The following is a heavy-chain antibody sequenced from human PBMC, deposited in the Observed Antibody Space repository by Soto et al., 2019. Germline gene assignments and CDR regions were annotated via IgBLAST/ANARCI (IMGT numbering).Heavy chain of an antibody. CDR2: LNPNSGNT. D-gene: IGHD6-19*01. J-gene: IGHJ4*02. Sequence: QVQLVQSGAEVKKPGASVKVSCKASGYTFIDNYIHWVRQAPGQGLEWMGWLNPNSGNTNYARKFLGRVTMTRDTSVSTAYLELSRLSSDDTAIYYCARGKGYSSGWPPGYWGQGTLVTVSS. CDR1: GYTFIDNY. CDR3: ARGKGYSSGWPPGY. V-gene: IGHV1-2*02.